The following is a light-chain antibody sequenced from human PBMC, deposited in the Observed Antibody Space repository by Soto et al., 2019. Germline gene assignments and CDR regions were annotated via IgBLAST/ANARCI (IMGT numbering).Light chain of an antibody. V-gene: IGKV1-5*01. CDR3: QHYKRYPWT. CDR2: DAS. Sequence: DIQMTQSPSTLSASVGDRVTITCRASQSISMFLAWYQQKPGKAPELLIYDASNSESGVPSRFSGSGSGTEFSRTISNLEPYDFATYYCQHYKRYPWTIAQGTEVEIK. J-gene: IGKJ1*01. CDR1: QSISMF.